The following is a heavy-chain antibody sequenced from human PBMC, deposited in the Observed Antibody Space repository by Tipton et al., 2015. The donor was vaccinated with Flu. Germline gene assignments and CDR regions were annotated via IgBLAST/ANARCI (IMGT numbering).Heavy chain of an antibody. V-gene: IGHV4-34*01. CDR2: IEHSGTT. CDR3: ARSVVGSGSQYPVGYYYYGMDV. J-gene: IGHJ6*02. D-gene: IGHD3-10*01. Sequence: TLSLTCVVHGGYFSGYYWSWIRRSPGKGLEWIGEIEHSGTTNYSPSLKSRVTISRDTSKIQFSLNMGSVTAADTAVYYCARSVVGSGSQYPVGYYYYGMDVWGQGTTVTVSS. CDR1: GGYFSGYY.